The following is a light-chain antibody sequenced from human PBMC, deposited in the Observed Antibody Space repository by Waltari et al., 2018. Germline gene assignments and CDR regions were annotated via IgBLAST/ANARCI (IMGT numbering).Light chain of an antibody. CDR2: GNT. V-gene: IGLV1-40*01. CDR1: NSNIGAGYA. Sequence: QSVLTQPPSVSGAPGQRVTISCSGRNSNIGAGYAVHWYQQLPGTAPKLLIYGNTNRPSGVPDRFSGSKSGTSASLAISGLRAEDEADFYCQSYDSSLSTYVFGTGTKLTVL. J-gene: IGLJ1*01. CDR3: QSYDSSLSTYV.